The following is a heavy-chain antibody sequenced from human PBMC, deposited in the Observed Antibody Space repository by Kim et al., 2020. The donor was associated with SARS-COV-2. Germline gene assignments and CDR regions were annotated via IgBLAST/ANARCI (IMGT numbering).Heavy chain of an antibody. CDR3: AKPSNYYGSGSYSEPFDY. D-gene: IGHD3-10*01. Sequence: GRFTISSDNSKNTLYLQMNSLRAEDTAVYYCAKPSNYYGSGSYSEPFDYWGQGTLVTVSS. V-gene: IGHV3-23*01. J-gene: IGHJ4*02.